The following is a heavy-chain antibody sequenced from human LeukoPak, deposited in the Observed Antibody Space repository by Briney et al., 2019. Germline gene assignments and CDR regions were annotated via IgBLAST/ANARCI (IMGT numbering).Heavy chain of an antibody. J-gene: IGHJ6*03. V-gene: IGHV3-7*01. CDR2: IKLDGSEK. CDR3: AKGHGWEASYYYYYMDV. CDR1: GFTFSDES. Sequence: GGSLRLSCAASGFTFSDESMSWVRQAPGKGLEWVANIKLDGSEKYYVDSVKGRFTISRDNSKNTLYLKMNSLRAEDTAVYYCAKGHGWEASYYYYYMDVWGKGTTVTISS. D-gene: IGHD1-26*01.